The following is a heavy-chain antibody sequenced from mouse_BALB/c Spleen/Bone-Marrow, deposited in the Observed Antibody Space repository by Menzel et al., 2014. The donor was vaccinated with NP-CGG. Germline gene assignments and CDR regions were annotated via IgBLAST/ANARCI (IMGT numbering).Heavy chain of an antibody. CDR1: GFNIKDTY. Sequence: EVQLQQSGAELVKPGASVKLSCTASGFNIKDTYMHWVKQRPEQGLEWIGRIDPANGNTKYDPKFQGKATITADPSSNTAYLQLSSLTSEDTAVYYCARSRDYGSSYYAMDYWGQGTSVTVSS. V-gene: IGHV14-3*02. CDR2: IDPANGNT. D-gene: IGHD1-1*01. J-gene: IGHJ4*01. CDR3: ARSRDYGSSYYAMDY.